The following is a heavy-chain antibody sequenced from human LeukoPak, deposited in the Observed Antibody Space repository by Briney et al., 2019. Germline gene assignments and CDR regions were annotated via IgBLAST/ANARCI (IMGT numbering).Heavy chain of an antibody. CDR2: IGGSGSRR. D-gene: IGHD4-17*01. CDR3: ARAYADSGDCEAY. V-gene: IGHV3-23*01. CDR1: GFTFSSYA. J-gene: IGHJ4*02. Sequence: PGGSLRLSCAASGFTFSSYAMSWVRQAPGKGLEWVSAIGGSGSRRYHADSVKGRFTISRDNSRNTLYLQMNSLRAEDTAVYYCARAYADSGDCEAYWGQGTLVTVSS.